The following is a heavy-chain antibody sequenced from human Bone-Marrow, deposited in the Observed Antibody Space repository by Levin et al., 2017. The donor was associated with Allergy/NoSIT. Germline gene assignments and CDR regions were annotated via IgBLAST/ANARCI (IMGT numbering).Heavy chain of an antibody. J-gene: IGHJ3*02. D-gene: IGHD1-1*01. V-gene: IGHV1-2*06. CDR1: GFTFAGNY. CDR2: INPNTGGT. Sequence: ASVKVSCKASGFTFAGNYLHWVRQAPGQGIEWMGRINPNTGGTNYAQKLQGRVTITRDTSISATYMELSGLISDDTAISYCAQNGASNGFHIWGQGTVVTVSS. CDR3: AQNGASNGFHI.